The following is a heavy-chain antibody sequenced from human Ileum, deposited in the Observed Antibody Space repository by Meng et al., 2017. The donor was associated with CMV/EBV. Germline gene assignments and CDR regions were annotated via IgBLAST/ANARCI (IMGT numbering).Heavy chain of an antibody. V-gene: IGHV3-66*02. Sequence: GESLKISCAASGFTVSSNYMSWVRQAPGKGLEWVSVIYSGGSTYYADSVKGRFTISRDNSKNTLYLQMNSLRAEDTAVYYCAREGGDYSNAFYYGMDVWGQGTRVTVSS. CDR2: IYSGGST. CDR1: GFTVSSNY. CDR3: AREGGDYSNAFYYGMDV. D-gene: IGHD4-11*01. J-gene: IGHJ6*02.